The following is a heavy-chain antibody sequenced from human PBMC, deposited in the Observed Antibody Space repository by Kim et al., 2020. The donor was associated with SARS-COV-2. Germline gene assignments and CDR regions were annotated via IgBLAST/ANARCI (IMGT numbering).Heavy chain of an antibody. CDR1: GYTFTSYY. D-gene: IGHD6-13*01. Sequence: ASVKVSCKASGYTFTSYYMHWVRQAPGQGLEWMGIINPSGGSTSYAQKFQGRVTMTRDTSTSTVYMELSSLRSEDTAVYYCASQGHSSSWHLSGMDVWGQGTTVTVSS. V-gene: IGHV1-46*01. J-gene: IGHJ6*02. CDR2: INPSGGST. CDR3: ASQGHSSSWHLSGMDV.